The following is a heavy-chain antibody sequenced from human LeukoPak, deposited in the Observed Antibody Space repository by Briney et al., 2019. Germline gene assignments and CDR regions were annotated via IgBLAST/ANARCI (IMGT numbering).Heavy chain of an antibody. CDR3: ARDPERGSYFDY. J-gene: IGHJ4*02. V-gene: IGHV3-7*01. D-gene: IGHD1-26*01. CDR1: GGTLSSNW. CDR2: MNQDGSER. Sequence: GGSLRLSCAASGGTLSSNWMTWVRQAPGKGLEWVASMNQDGSERYYVDSSRGRFTISRDNAKNSLSLQMNSLRAEDTAVYYCARDPERGSYFDYWGQGTPVTVSS.